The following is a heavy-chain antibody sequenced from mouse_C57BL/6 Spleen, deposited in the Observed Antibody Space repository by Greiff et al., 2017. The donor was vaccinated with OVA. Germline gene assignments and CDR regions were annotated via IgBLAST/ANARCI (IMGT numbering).Heavy chain of an antibody. CDR2: IDPSDSYT. D-gene: IGHD3-1*01. CDR1: GYTFTSYW. V-gene: IGHV1-69*01. J-gene: IGHJ2*01. Sequence: QVQLQQSGAELVMPGASVKLSCKASGYTFTSYWMHWVKQRPGQGLEWIGEIDPSDSYTNYNQKFKGKSTLTVDKSSSTAYMQLSSLTSEDSAVYYCARSGLAGDFDYWGQGTTLTVSS. CDR3: ARSGLAGDFDY.